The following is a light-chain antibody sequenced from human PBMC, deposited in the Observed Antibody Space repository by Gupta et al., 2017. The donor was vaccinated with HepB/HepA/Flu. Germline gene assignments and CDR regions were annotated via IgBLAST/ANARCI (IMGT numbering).Light chain of an antibody. CDR1: QSLGSD. J-gene: IGKJ5*01. Sequence: DIQMTQSPSFLSASVGDPVTITCRASQSLGSDLNWYQPKPGQTPKLLVFAASSLQSGVPLRVSCSGTGTDFSITIRRLQPEEFANYYCQQNKTALTFGPGTRLEIK. CDR3: QQNKTALT. V-gene: IGKV1-39*01. CDR2: AAS.